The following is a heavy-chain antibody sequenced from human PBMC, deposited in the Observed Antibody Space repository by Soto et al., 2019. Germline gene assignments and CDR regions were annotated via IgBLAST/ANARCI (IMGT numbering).Heavy chain of an antibody. D-gene: IGHD1-26*01. CDR1: GFTFSHYA. CDR2: MSYDGSND. Sequence: QVQLVESGGGVVQPGRSLRLSCAASGFTFSHYAMHWVRQAPGKGLEWVALMSYDGSNDYYADSVKGRFPISRDNSKTTLYLKMTSLRAEDTAVYYCAKDGSHHFDYWGQGTLVTVSS. CDR3: AKDGSHHFDY. J-gene: IGHJ4*02. V-gene: IGHV3-30*18.